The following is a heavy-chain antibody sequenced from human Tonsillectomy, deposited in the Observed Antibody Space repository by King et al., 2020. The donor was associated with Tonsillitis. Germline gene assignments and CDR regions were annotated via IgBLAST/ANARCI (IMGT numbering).Heavy chain of an antibody. J-gene: IGHJ6*02. CDR3: ARDCSGGSCYPYYYGMDV. D-gene: IGHD2-15*01. CDR2: ISSSSSYI. Sequence: VQLVESGGGLVKPGGSLRLSCAASGFTFSSYSMNWVRQSPGKGLEWVSSISSSSSYIYYADSVKGRFAISRDNAKHSLYLQMNSLRAEDTAMYYCARDCSGGSCYPYYYGMDVWGQGTTVTVSS. V-gene: IGHV3-21*01. CDR1: GFTFSSYS.